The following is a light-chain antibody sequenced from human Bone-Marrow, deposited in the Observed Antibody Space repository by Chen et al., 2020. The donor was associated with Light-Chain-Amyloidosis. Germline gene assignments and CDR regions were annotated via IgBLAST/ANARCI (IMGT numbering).Light chain of an antibody. CDR3: QTWGTGWV. V-gene: IGLV4-69*01. Sequence: QLVLTQSPSASASLGASVKLTCTLRSGNSNYAISWHQQQPEKGPRYLMKLNSDGSHSKGDGIPDRFSGSSSGAERFLTISSLQADDEADYYCQTWGTGWVFGGGTKLTVL. J-gene: IGLJ3*02. CDR2: LNSDGSH. CDR1: SGNSNYA.